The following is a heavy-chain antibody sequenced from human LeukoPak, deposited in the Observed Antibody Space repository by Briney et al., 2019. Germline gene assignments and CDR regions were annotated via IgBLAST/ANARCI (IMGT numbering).Heavy chain of an antibody. CDR1: GFTFSSYS. V-gene: IGHV3-21*01. CDR3: ARDSSYYYDSSGQNDAFDI. D-gene: IGHD3-22*01. J-gene: IGHJ3*02. CDR2: ISSSSSYI. Sequence: GGSLRLSCAASGFTFSSYSMNWVRQAPGKGLEWVSSISSSSSYIYYADSVKGRFTISRDNAKNSLYLQMNSLRAEDTAVYYCARDSSYYYDSSGQNDAFDIWGQGTMVTVSS.